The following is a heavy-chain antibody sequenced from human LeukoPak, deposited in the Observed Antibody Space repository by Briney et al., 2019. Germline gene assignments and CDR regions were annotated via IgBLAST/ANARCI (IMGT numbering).Heavy chain of an antibody. V-gene: IGHV3-21*01. CDR2: ISSSSSYI. CDR1: GFTFSSYS. Sequence: PGGSLRLSCAASGFTFSSYSMNWVRQAPGKGLEWVSSISSSSSYIYYADSVKGRFTISRDNAKNSLYLQMNSLRAEDTAVYYCARDLGSSFNFPYYYYYYMDVWGKGTTVTVSS. D-gene: IGHD6-13*01. CDR3: ARDLGSSFNFPYYYYYYMDV. J-gene: IGHJ6*03.